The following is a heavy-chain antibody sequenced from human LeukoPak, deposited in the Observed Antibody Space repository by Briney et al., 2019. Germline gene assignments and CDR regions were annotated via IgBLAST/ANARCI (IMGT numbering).Heavy chain of an antibody. D-gene: IGHD4-17*01. CDR2: IYYSGST. V-gene: IGHV4-31*03. Sequence: PSETLSLTCTVSGGSIGGGGYYSSSIRQHPGKSLEWIGYIYYSGSTYYNPFLKSRLTISVDTSKNQFSLKLSSVTAADTAVYYCASADYEDAFDIWSQGTMVTVSS. CDR3: ASADYEDAFDI. J-gene: IGHJ3*02. CDR1: GGSIGGGGYY.